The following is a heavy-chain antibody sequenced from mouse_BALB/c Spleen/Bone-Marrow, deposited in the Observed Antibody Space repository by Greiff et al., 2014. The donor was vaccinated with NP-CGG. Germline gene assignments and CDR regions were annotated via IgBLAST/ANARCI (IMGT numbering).Heavy chain of an antibody. D-gene: IGHD1-1*01. V-gene: IGHV14-3*02. J-gene: IGHJ3*01. CDR3: AIYYYGSSGFAY. CDR2: IDPANGNT. CDR1: GFNIKDTY. Sequence: VQLQQSGAELVKPGASVKLSCTASGFNIKDTYMHWVKQRPEQGLEWIGRIDPANGNTKYGPKFQGKATITADTSSNTAYLQLSSLTSEDTAVYYCAIYYYGSSGFAYWGQGTLVTVSA.